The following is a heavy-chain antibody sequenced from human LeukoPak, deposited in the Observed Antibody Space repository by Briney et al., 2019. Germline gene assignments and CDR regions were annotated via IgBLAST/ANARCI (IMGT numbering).Heavy chain of an antibody. Sequence: SETLSLTCTVSGGSISSSSYYWGWIRQPPGKGLEWIGSIYYSGSTYYNPSLKSRVTISVDTSKNQFSLKLSSVTAADTAVYYCARHKRFGELLTYYFDYWGQGTLVTVSS. D-gene: IGHD3-10*01. CDR3: ARHKRFGELLTYYFDY. CDR2: IYYSGST. V-gene: IGHV4-39*01. J-gene: IGHJ4*02. CDR1: GGSISSSSYY.